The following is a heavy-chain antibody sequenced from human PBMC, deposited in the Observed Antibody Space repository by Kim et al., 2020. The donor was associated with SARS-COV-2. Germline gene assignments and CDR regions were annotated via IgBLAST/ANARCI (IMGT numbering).Heavy chain of an antibody. CDR2: ISGSGDST. CDR1: GFTFRSYA. CDR3: AKRTYFDSSGYLGSADY. V-gene: IGHV3-23*01. J-gene: IGHJ4*01. D-gene: IGHD3-22*01. Sequence: GGSLRLSCAASGFTFRSYAMNWVRQAPGKGLEWVSAISGSGDSTYYADTVKGRFTISRDNFKNTLYLQMSSLRAEDTAVYYCAKRTYFDSSGYLGSADYWGQEPWSPSPQ.